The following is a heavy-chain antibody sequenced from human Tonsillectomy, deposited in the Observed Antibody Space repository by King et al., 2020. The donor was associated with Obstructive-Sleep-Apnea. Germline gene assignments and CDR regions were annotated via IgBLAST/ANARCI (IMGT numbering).Heavy chain of an antibody. Sequence: LQLQESGPGLVKPSETLSLTCTVSNGSISSSSYYWGWIRQPPGKGLEWIGSIYYSGSTYYNPSLKSRVTISVDTSNNQFSLKLSSVTAAASAVYYCARVRGFRGPKDYWGQGTLVTVSS. CDR1: NGSISSSSYY. CDR2: IYYSGST. V-gene: IGHV4-39*07. J-gene: IGHJ4*02. D-gene: IGHD3-10*01. CDR3: ARVRGFRGPKDY.